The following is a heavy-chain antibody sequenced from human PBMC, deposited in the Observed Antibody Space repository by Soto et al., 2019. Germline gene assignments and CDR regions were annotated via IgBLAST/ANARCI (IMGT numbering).Heavy chain of an antibody. D-gene: IGHD3-9*01. CDR2: IYYSGST. CDR3: ASQYYDILTGYYA. V-gene: IGHV4-59*08. J-gene: IGHJ5*02. Sequence: SETLCLTYTVSGGSISSYYWSWIRQPPGKGLEWIGYIYYSGSTNYNPSLKSRVTISVDTSKNQFSLKLSSVTAADTAVYYCASQYYDILTGYYAWGQGTLVTVSS. CDR1: GGSISSYY.